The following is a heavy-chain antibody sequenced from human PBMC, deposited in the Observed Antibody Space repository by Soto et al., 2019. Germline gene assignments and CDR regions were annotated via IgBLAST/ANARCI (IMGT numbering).Heavy chain of an antibody. V-gene: IGHV3-23*01. J-gene: IGHJ5*01. CDR3: AKIPPREWIQRWFDY. D-gene: IGHD5-18*01. Sequence: EVQLLESGGGLVQPGGSLRLSCAASGFTFSSYAMSWVRQAPGKGLEWVSAISGSGGSTYYADSVKGRFTISRDISKNALYLQMNSLRAEDTAVYYCAKIPPREWIQRWFDYWGQGTLVTVSS. CDR2: ISGSGGST. CDR1: GFTFSSYA.